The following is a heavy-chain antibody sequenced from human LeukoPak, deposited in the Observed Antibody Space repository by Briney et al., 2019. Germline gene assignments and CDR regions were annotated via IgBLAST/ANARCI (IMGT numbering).Heavy chain of an antibody. CDR3: ANGMVGVRYFDWLRTVGAFDI. J-gene: IGHJ3*02. CDR1: GFTFSSCG. CDR2: IRYDGSNK. Sequence: PGGSLRLSCAASGFTFSSCGMHWVRQAPGKGLEWVAFIRYDGSNKYYADSVKGRFTISRDNSKNTLYLQVNSLRAEDTAVYYCANGMVGVRYFDWLRTVGAFDIWGQGTMVTVSS. D-gene: IGHD3-9*01. V-gene: IGHV3-30*02.